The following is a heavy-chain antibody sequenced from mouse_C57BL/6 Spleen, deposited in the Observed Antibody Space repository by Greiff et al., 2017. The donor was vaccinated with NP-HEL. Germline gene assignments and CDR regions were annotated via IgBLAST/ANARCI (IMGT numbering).Heavy chain of an antibody. J-gene: IGHJ1*03. CDR3: ARDSSITTVVATREWYFDV. CDR1: GYTFTSYG. CDR2: IYPRSGNT. Sequence: VQLQQSGAELARPGASVKLSCKASGYTFTSYGISWVKQRTGQGLEWIGEIYPRSGNTYYNEKFKGKATLTADKSSSTAYMELRSLTSEDSAVYFCARDSSITTVVATREWYFDVWGTGTTVTVSS. D-gene: IGHD1-1*01. V-gene: IGHV1-81*01.